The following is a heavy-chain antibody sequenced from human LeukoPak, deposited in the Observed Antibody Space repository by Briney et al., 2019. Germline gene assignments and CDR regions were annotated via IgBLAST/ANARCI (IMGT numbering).Heavy chain of an antibody. Sequence: GGTLRLSCAASGFTFSTYAMSWVRQAPGKGLEWVSAISGSGGSTYYADSVKGRFTISRHNSKNTLYLQMNSLRAEDTAVYYCAKAIAGYYDSSGYPVDYWGQGTLVTVSS. CDR1: GFTFSTYA. D-gene: IGHD3-22*01. J-gene: IGHJ4*02. CDR3: AKAIAGYYDSSGYPVDY. CDR2: ISGSGGST. V-gene: IGHV3-23*01.